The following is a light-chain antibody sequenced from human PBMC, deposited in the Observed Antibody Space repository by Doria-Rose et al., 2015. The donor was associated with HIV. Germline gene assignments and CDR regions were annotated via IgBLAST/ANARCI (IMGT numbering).Light chain of an antibody. V-gene: IGKV1-9*01. CDR1: QGISRY. J-gene: IGKJ1*01. Sequence: TQSPSFLSASVGVRVTITCRASQGISRYLAWYQQKPGKAPTLLILGASTLQGGVPSRFSGSGSGTEFTLTISSLQPEDFATYYCQQFDSFPRTFGQGTKVEL. CDR2: GAS. CDR3: QQFDSFPRT.